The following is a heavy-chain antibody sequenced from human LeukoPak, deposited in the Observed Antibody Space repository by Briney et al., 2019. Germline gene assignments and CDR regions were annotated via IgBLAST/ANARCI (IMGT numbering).Heavy chain of an antibody. CDR2: INHSGST. J-gene: IGHJ1*01. Sequence: SETLSLTCAVYGGSFSGYYWSWIRQPPGKGLEWIGEINHSGSTNYNPSLKSRVTISVDTSKNQFSLKLSSVTAADTAVYSCARGAARYFQHWGQGTLVTVSS. V-gene: IGHV4-34*01. CDR3: ARGAARYFQH. D-gene: IGHD6-6*01. CDR1: GGSFSGYY.